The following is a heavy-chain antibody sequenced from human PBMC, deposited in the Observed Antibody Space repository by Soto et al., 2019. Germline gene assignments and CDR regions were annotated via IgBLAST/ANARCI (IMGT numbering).Heavy chain of an antibody. V-gene: IGHV3-30-3*01. CDR2: ISYDGSNK. D-gene: IGHD3-22*01. Sequence: VQLVESGGGVVQPGRSLRLSCAASGFTFSSYAMHWVRQAPGKGLEWVAVISYDGSNKYYADSVKGRFTISRDNSKNTLYLQMNSLRAEDTAVYYCARDLYRGVSIKIVVVRSYYFDYWGQGTLVTVSS. CDR3: ARDLYRGVSIKIVVVRSYYFDY. CDR1: GFTFSSYA. J-gene: IGHJ4*02.